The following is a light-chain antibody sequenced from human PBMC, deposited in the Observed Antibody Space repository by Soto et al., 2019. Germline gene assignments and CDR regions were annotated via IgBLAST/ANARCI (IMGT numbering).Light chain of an antibody. J-gene: IGKJ4*01. V-gene: IGKV3-20*01. CDR1: QTVSSNY. CDR2: GAS. Sequence: EIVLTQSPGTLSLSTGERATLSCRASQTVSSNYLAWYQQKPGQAPRFLIYGASSRATGIPERFSGSGSGTDFTLTISRLEPEDFAVYYCQQYGSSPLTFGGGTKVDIK. CDR3: QQYGSSPLT.